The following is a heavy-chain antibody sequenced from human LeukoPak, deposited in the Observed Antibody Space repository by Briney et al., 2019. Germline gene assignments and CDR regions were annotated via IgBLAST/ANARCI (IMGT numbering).Heavy chain of an antibody. Sequence: PSETLSLTCTVSGGFISSYYWRWIRQPPGRALEWIGYIYCSGSTNSSSALKSQVTISVDTSKNQSSVKLSSVTAADTAVYYYERQNRYCSSTRCPSFDYWGQGTLVTVSS. J-gene: IGHJ4*02. D-gene: IGHD2-2*01. CDR3: ERQNRYCSSTRCPSFDY. V-gene: IGHV4-59*08. CDR1: GGFISSYY. CDR2: IYCSGST.